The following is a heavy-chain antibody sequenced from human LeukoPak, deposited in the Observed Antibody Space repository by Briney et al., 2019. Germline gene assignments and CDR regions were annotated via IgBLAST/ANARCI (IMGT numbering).Heavy chain of an antibody. CDR1: GFTFSSYA. CDR2: ISGSGGST. Sequence: GGSLRLSCAASGFTFSSYAMSWVRQAPGKGLELVSAISGSGGSTYYADSVKGRFTISRDNSKNTLYLQMNSLRAEDTAVYYCAKPKLAYSSSWYDYWGQGTLVTVSS. V-gene: IGHV3-23*01. J-gene: IGHJ4*02. CDR3: AKPKLAYSSSWYDY. D-gene: IGHD6-13*01.